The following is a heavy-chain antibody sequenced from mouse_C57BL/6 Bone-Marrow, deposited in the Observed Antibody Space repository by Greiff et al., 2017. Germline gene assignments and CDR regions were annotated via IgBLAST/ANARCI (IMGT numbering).Heavy chain of an antibody. V-gene: IGHV1-15*01. CDR3: TREAPITTVVAPY. J-gene: IGHJ3*01. CDR2: IDPETGGT. Sequence: QVQLQQSGAELVRPGASVTLSCKASGYTFTDYEMHWVKQTPVHGLEWIGAIDPETGGTDYNQKFKGKDILTADKSSSTAYMELRRLTSEDSAVYYCTREAPITTVVAPYWGQGTLVTVSA. D-gene: IGHD1-1*01. CDR1: GYTFTDYE.